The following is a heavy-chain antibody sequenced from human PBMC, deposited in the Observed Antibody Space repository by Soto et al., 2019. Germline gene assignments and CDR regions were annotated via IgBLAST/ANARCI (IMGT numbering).Heavy chain of an antibody. V-gene: IGHV3-23*01. CDR1: GFTFSNCS. Sequence: GGSLRLSCAASGFTFSNCSMRWVRQAPGKRLEWVSGISGSGGKTFYADYEKGRFTISRDNSKNTLNLQMNNLRVEDTAVYYCAREYCSSSTCYGGFGYWGQGTLVTVSS. D-gene: IGHD2-2*01. CDR2: ISGSGGKT. CDR3: AREYCSSSTCYGGFGY. J-gene: IGHJ4*02.